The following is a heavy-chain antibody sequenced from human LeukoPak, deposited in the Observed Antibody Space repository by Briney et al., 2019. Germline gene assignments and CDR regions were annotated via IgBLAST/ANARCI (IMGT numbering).Heavy chain of an antibody. V-gene: IGHV1-8*01. CDR2: MNPNSSNT. Sequence: GASVKVSCKASGYTFTSYDINWVRQATGQGLEWMGWMNPNSSNTGYAQKFQGRVTMTRNTSISTAYMELSSLRSEDTAVYYCARGCDSSGCVLDFDYWGQGTLVTVSS. CDR3: ARGCDSSGCVLDFDY. J-gene: IGHJ4*02. CDR1: GYTFTSYD. D-gene: IGHD6-19*01.